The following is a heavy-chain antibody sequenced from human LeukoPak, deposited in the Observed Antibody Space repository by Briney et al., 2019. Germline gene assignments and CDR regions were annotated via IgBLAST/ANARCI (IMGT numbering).Heavy chain of an antibody. CDR2: ISGNGART. Sequence: GGSLRLSCAASGFTFIMNAMSWVRQAPGKGLEWVSTISGNGARTYYADSVKGRFTISRDNSKNTLYLQMNSLRAEDTAVYYCARANNLGYCSSTSCFPLDYWGQGTLVTVSS. J-gene: IGHJ4*02. D-gene: IGHD2-2*01. V-gene: IGHV3-23*01. CDR1: GFTFIMNA. CDR3: ARANNLGYCSSTSCFPLDY.